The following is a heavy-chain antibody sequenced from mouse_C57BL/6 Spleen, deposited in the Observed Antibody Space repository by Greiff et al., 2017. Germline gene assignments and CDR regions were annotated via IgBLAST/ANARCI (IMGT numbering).Heavy chain of an antibody. CDR1: GFTFSSYA. J-gene: IGHJ3*01. CDR2: ISDGGSYT. CDR3: ARANWDGTWFAY. V-gene: IGHV5-4*03. Sequence: EVKLMESGGGLVKPGGSLKLSCAASGFTFSSYAMSWVRQTPEKRLAWVATISDGGSYTYYPANVKGRFTISRDNAKNNLYLQMSHLKSEDTAMYYCARANWDGTWFAYWGQGTLVTVSA. D-gene: IGHD4-1*02.